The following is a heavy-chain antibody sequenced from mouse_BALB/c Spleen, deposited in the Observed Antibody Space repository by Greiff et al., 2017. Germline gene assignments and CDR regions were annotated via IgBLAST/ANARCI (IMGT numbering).Heavy chain of an antibody. CDR3: TRDYYGSCDY. V-gene: IGHV1S22*01. D-gene: IGHD1-1*01. CDR2: IYPGSGST. J-gene: IGHJ2*01. Sequence: LQQPGSELVRPGASVKLSCKASGYTFTSYWMHWVKQRHGQGLEWIGNIYPGSGSTNYDEKFKSKGTLTVDTSSSTAYMHLSSLTSEDSAVYYCTRDYYGSCDYWGQGTTLTVSS. CDR1: GYTFTSYW.